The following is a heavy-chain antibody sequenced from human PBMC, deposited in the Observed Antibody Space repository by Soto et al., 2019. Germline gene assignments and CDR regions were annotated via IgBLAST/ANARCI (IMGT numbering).Heavy chain of an antibody. D-gene: IGHD6-13*01. J-gene: IGHJ4*02. V-gene: IGHV4-4*02. CDR1: GGSISSSNL. Sequence: SETLSLTCAVSGGSISSSNLWSWVRQPPGKGLEWIGEIYHSGSTNYNPSLKSRVTISVDKSKNQFSLKLSSVTAADTAVYYCATKDPAAGRYYFDYWGQGTLVTVSS. CDR3: ATKDPAAGRYYFDY. CDR2: IYHSGST.